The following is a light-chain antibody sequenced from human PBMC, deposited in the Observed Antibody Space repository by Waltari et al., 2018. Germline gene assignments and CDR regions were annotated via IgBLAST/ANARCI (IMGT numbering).Light chain of an antibody. V-gene: IGLV1-51*01. J-gene: IGLJ2*01. Sequence: QSTLPQPPSLSAAPGQKVTIACSGRSPTFGHNDVAWYQQLPETAPRLLIYDNNKRPSGIPGRVSGSKSGTSATLDITGLQTGDEGHYYCATWDERLTAVVFGGGTRLTVL. CDR1: SPTFGHND. CDR2: DNN. CDR3: ATWDERLTAVV.